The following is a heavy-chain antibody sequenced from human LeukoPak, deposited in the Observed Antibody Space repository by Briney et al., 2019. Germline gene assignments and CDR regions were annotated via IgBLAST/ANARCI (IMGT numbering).Heavy chain of an antibody. CDR2: INSDGSTT. CDR1: GFTFSRYW. CDR3: ARENFYGMDV. V-gene: IGHV3-74*01. Sequence: GGSLRLSCAASGFTFSRYWMNWVRQAPGKGLVWVSRINSDGSTTRYADSVKGRFTISRDNAKNTMHLQMNSLRAEDTAVYYCARENFYGMDVWGQGTTVTVSS. J-gene: IGHJ6*02.